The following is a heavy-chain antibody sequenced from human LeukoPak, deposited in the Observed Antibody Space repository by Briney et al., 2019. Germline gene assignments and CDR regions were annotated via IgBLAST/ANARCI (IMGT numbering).Heavy chain of an antibody. CDR2: ISSSGTM. CDR3: VRDYGNYYDAMTYLPFDY. D-gene: IGHD3-22*01. Sequence: GGSLRLSCAASGFIFSTYNMNWVRQAPGKGLEWVSYISSSGTMYYAESVRGRFTISRDNAKNSLYLQMSSLRDEDTAVYYCVRDYGNYYDAMTYLPFDYWGQGTLVTVSS. V-gene: IGHV3-48*02. J-gene: IGHJ4*02. CDR1: GFIFSTYN.